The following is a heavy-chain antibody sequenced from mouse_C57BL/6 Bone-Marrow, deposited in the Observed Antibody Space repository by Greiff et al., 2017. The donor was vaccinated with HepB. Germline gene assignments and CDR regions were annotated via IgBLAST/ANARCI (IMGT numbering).Heavy chain of an antibody. J-gene: IGHJ2*01. D-gene: IGHD1-1*02. CDR2: IPPNSGST. Sequence: QVQLQQSGAELVKPGASVKLSCKASGYTFTSYWMHWVKQRPGQGLEWIGMIPPNSGSTNYNEKFKSKATLTVDKSSSTAYMQLSSLTSEDSAVYYCARMAVVPYYFDYWGQGTTLTVSS. CDR3: ARMAVVPYYFDY. V-gene: IGHV1-64*01. CDR1: GYTFTSYW.